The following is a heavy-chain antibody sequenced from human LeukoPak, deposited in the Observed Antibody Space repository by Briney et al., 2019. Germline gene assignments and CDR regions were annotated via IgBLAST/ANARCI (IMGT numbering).Heavy chain of an antibody. V-gene: IGHV1-69*01. CDR1: GGTFSSYA. CDR2: IIPIFGTA. CDR3: ARDGRDGYNQSGGDY. D-gene: IGHD5-24*01. Sequence: SVKVSCKASGGTFSSYAISWVRQAPGQGLEWMGGIIPIFGTANYAQKFQGRVTITADESTRTAYMELSSLRSEDTAVYYCARDGRDGYNQSGGDYWGQGTLVTVSS. J-gene: IGHJ4*02.